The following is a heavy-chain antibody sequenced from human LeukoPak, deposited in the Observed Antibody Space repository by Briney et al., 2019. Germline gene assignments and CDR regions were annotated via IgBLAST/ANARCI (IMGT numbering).Heavy chain of an antibody. CDR2: ISSSSSTI. D-gene: IGHD5-24*01. CDR1: GFTFSSYS. J-gene: IGHJ4*02. CDR3: ARDGESRDGYFDY. V-gene: IGHV3-48*04. Sequence: GGSLRLSCAASGFTFSSYSMNWVRQAPGKGLEWVSYISSSSSTIYYADSVKGRFTISRDNAKNSLYLQMNSLRAEDTAVYYCARDGESRDGYFDYWGQGTLVTVSS.